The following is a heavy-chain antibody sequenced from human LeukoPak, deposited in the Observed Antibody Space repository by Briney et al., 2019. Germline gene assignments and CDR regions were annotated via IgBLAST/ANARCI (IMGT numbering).Heavy chain of an antibody. V-gene: IGHV4-30-2*01. CDR3: ARVGRYYYDSSGRPKASDAFDI. Sequence: SETLSLTCAVSGGSISSGGYSWSWIRQPPGKGLEWIGEINHSGSTNYNPSLKSRVTISVDTSKNQFSLKLSSVTAADTAVYYCARVGRYYYDSSGRPKASDAFDIWGQGTMVTVSS. J-gene: IGHJ3*02. CDR2: INHSGST. CDR1: GGSISSGGYS. D-gene: IGHD3-22*01.